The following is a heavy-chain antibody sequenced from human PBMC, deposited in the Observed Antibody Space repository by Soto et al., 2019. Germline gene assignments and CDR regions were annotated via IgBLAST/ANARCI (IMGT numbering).Heavy chain of an antibody. CDR3: ARDMGYSYGYFDY. V-gene: IGHV3-30-3*01. D-gene: IGHD5-18*01. CDR1: GFTFSSYA. Sequence: GGSLRLSCAASGFTFSSYAMHWVRQAPGKGLEWVAVISYDGSNKYYADSVKGRFTISRDNSKNTLYLQMKSLRAEDTAVYYCARDMGYSYGYFDYWGQGTPVTVSS. J-gene: IGHJ4*02. CDR2: ISYDGSNK.